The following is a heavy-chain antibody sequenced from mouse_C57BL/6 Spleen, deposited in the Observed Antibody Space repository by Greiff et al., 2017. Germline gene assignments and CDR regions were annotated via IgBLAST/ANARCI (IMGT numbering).Heavy chain of an antibody. CDR3: ARYDYDAKGY. CDR2: IDPSDSDT. CDR1: GYTFTSYW. J-gene: IGHJ4*01. Sequence: QVQLQQPGAELVRPGSSVKLSCKASGYTFTSYWMHWVKQRPIQGLEWIGNIDPSDSDTHYNPKFKDKATLTVDKSSSTAYMQLSSLTSEDSAFYYGARYDYDAKGYWGQGTSVTVSS. V-gene: IGHV1-52*01.